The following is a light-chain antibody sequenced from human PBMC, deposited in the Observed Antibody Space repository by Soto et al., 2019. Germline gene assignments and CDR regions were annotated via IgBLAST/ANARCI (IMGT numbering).Light chain of an antibody. J-gene: IGLJ2*01. Sequence: QSALTQPASVSGSPGQSITISCTGTSSDVGGYNYVSWYQQHPGKAPKVMIYDVSDRPSGVSNRFSGSKSGNTASLTISGLETEDEADYYCSSSTSSSIVGVGGGTKVTVL. CDR1: SSDVGGYNY. CDR2: DVS. CDR3: SSSTSSSIVG. V-gene: IGLV2-14*01.